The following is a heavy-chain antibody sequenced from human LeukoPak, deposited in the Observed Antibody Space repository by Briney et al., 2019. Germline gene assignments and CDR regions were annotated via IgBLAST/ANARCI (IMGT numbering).Heavy chain of an antibody. Sequence: GGSLRLSCAASGFTFSSYAMSWVRQAPGKGLEWVSYISSCSSTIYYADSVKGRFTISRDNAKNSLYLQMNSLRDEDTAVYYCARDQSRFPDYWGQGTLVTVSS. CDR1: GFTFSSYA. V-gene: IGHV3-48*02. J-gene: IGHJ4*02. CDR3: ARDQSRFPDY. CDR2: ISSCSSTI. D-gene: IGHD3-10*01.